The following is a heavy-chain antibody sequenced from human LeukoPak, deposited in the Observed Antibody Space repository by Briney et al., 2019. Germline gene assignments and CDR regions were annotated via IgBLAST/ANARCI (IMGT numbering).Heavy chain of an antibody. J-gene: IGHJ4*02. V-gene: IGHV4-34*01. CDR1: GGSFSGYY. CDR2: INHSGST. CDR3: ARRRNSRRDRGYCFDY. Sequence: MTSETLSLTCAVYGGSFSGYYWSWIRQPPGKGLEWIGEINHSGSTNYNPSLKSRVTISVDTSKNQFSLKLSSVTAADTAVYYCARRRNSRRDRGYCFDYWGQGTLVTVSS. D-gene: IGHD6-13*01.